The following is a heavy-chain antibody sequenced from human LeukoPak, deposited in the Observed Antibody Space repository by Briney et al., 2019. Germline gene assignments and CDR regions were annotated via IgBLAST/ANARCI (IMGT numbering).Heavy chain of an antibody. CDR2: ISYDGSNK. Sequence: GGSLRLSCAASGFTFSSYGMHWVRQAPGKGLEWVAVISYDGSNKYYADSVKGRFTISRDNSKNTVFLQMNSLRAEDTAVYYCARVGEMATTGPIDYWGQGTLVTVSS. D-gene: IGHD5-24*01. CDR1: GFTFSSYG. J-gene: IGHJ4*02. V-gene: IGHV3-30*03. CDR3: ARVGEMATTGPIDY.